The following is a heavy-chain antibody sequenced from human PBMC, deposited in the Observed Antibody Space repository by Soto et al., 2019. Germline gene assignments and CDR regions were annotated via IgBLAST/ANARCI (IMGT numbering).Heavy chain of an antibody. V-gene: IGHV4-4*02. CDR1: GGSVSISNW. D-gene: IGHD6-13*01. CDR2: IYHSGST. CDR3: ARDLESSSWLNSWFDP. J-gene: IGHJ5*02. Sequence: SETLSLTCAVCGGSVSISNWWSWVRQPPGKGLEWIGEIYHSGSTNYNPSLKSRVTISVDKSKNQFSLKLSSVTAADTAVYYCARDLESSSWLNSWFDPWGQGTLVTVSS.